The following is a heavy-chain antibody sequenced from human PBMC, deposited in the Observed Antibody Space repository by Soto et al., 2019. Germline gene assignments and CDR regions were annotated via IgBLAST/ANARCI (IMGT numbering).Heavy chain of an antibody. J-gene: IGHJ4*02. Sequence: EVQLVDSGGGLVQPGGSLRLSCAASGFTFSNYWMHWVRQAPGKGLLWVSSMKSDGSDTRYADSVKGRFTISRDDAKNTMYLQMSIFRAEDTADYYSARVAYGDLGGWGQGPLVTVSS. CDR3: ARVAYGDLGG. D-gene: IGHD4-17*01. CDR2: MKSDGSDT. V-gene: IGHV3-74*01. CDR1: GFTFSNYW.